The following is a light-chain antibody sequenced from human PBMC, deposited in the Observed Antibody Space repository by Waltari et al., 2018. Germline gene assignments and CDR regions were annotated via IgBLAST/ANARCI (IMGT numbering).Light chain of an antibody. CDR3: QQYGSSPCT. CDR2: GAS. V-gene: IGKV3-20*01. J-gene: IGKJ2*02. CDR1: QSVSSSY. Sequence: EIVLTQSPGTLSLSPGERATLSCRASQSVSSSYLAWYQQKPGQAPRHLIYGASSRATGIPDRFSGSGSGTDFTLTISRLEPEDFAVFYCQQYGSSPCTFGQGTKLEIK.